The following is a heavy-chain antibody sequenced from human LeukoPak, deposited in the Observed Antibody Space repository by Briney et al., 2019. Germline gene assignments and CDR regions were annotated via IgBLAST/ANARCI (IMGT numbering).Heavy chain of an antibody. CDR2: ISGGADST. Sequence: GSLRLSCAASGFTFSYYAMSWVRQAPGKGLEWVSVISGGADSTYYAAPVKGRFTISRDNSKNTLYLQMNSLRDEDTAVYYCAKILWRYGDLSPHDYWGQGTLVTV. J-gene: IGHJ4*02. CDR1: GFTFSYYA. V-gene: IGHV3-23*01. D-gene: IGHD4-17*01. CDR3: AKILWRYGDLSPHDY.